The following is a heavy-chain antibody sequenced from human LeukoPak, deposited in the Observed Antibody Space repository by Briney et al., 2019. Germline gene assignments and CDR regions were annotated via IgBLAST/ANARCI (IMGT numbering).Heavy chain of an antibody. V-gene: IGHV3-30*18. CDR3: AKEYTAMSFFDY. Sequence: GGSLRLSCAASGFTFASYGIQWVRQAPGKGLEWVAVISYDGSNKFYADSVKGRFTISRDNSKNTVYPQMNSPRGDDSAVYFCAKEYTAMSFFDYWGQGTLVTVSS. J-gene: IGHJ4*02. D-gene: IGHD5-18*01. CDR1: GFTFASYG. CDR2: ISYDGSNK.